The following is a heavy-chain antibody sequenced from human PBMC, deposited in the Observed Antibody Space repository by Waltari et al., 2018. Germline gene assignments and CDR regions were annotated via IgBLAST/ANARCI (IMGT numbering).Heavy chain of an antibody. CDR3: ARSSRLRFLEWSHSYYFDY. Sequence: QVQLVQSGAEVKKPGSSVKVSCKASGATFSSYAISWVRQAPGQGLEWMGGIIPIFGTANYAQKFQGRVTITTDESTSTAYMELSSLRSEDTAVYYCARSSRLRFLEWSHSYYFDYWGQGTLVTVSS. D-gene: IGHD3-3*01. CDR1: GATFSSYA. CDR2: IIPIFGTA. J-gene: IGHJ4*02. V-gene: IGHV1-69*05.